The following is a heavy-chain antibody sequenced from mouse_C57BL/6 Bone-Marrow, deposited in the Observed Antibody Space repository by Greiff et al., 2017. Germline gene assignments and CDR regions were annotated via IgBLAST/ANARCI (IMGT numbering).Heavy chain of an antibody. V-gene: IGHV1-69*01. D-gene: IGHD2-3*01. CDR1: GYTFTSYW. Sequence: VQLQQPGAELVMPGASVKLSCKASGYTFTSYWMHWVKQRPGQGLEWIGKIDPSDSYTNYNQKFKGKSTLTVDKSSSTAYMQLSSLTSEDSAVYYCARLGRYERAYWGQGTLVTVSA. CDR3: ARLGRYERAY. J-gene: IGHJ3*01. CDR2: IDPSDSYT.